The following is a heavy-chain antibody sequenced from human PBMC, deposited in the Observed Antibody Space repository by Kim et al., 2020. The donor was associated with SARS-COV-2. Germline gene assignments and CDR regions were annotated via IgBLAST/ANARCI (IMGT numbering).Heavy chain of an antibody. D-gene: IGHD3-3*01. CDR1: GGTFSSYT. CDR3: AAGRPRGTIFGVAPTYFNF. V-gene: IGHV1-69*05. CDR2: IVPLFDAT. Sequence: SVKVSCKASGGTFSSYTIAWVRQAPGQGLELMGAIVPLFDATDYTQHFRGRVAISMDESTATANMELSSLTSEDTAVYFCAAGRPRGTIFGVAPTYFNFWGEGTLITVSS. J-gene: IGHJ4*02.